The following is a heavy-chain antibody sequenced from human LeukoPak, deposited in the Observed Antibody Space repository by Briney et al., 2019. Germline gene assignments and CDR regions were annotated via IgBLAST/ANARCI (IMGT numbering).Heavy chain of an antibody. J-gene: IGHJ4*02. CDR3: ATDYPLYPTDSPGFDY. D-gene: IGHD3-16*01. CDR2: FDPEEGET. Sequence: ASVKVSCKVSGYTLTELSMHWVRQAPGKGLEWMGGFDPEEGETIYAQKFQGRVTMTEDTSTDTAYMELSSLRSEDTAVYYCATDYPLYPTDSPGFDYWGQGTLVTVSS. CDR1: GYTLTELS. V-gene: IGHV1-24*01.